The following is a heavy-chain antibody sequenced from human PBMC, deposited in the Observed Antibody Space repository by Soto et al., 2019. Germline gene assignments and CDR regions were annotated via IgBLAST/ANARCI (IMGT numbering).Heavy chain of an antibody. V-gene: IGHV3-11*06. Sequence: QVQLVESGGGLVKPGGSLRLSCAVSGFTVSDHYMTWIRQDPGKGLECVSYISGSGTYTNYADSVKCRIIISRDSAQNSLWLQINSLRAEDTAVYYCARSSGWRQVVGYKYGLDVWGQGTGVTVSS. CDR1: GFTVSDHY. D-gene: IGHD3-22*01. CDR2: ISGSGTYT. J-gene: IGHJ6*02. CDR3: ARSSGWRQVVGYKYGLDV.